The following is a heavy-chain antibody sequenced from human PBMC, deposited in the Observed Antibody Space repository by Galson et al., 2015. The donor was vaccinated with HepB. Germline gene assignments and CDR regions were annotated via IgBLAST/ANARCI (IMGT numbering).Heavy chain of an antibody. V-gene: IGHV3-53*04. CDR1: GFTVSSNY. CDR2: IYSGGST. CDR3: ARDSRYSGYDFSWGYY. J-gene: IGHJ4*02. Sequence: SLRLSCAASGFTVSSNYMSWVRQAPGKGLEWVSVIYSGGSTYYADSVKGRFTISRHNSKNTLYLQMNSLRSDDTAVYYCARDSRYSGYDFSWGYYWGQGTLVTVSS. D-gene: IGHD5-12*01.